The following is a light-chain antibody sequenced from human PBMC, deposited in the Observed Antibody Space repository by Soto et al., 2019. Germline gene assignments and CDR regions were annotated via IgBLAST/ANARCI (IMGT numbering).Light chain of an antibody. CDR2: EGS. V-gene: IGLV2-23*01. CDR1: SNDVGSCNL. CDR3: CSYAGSSIWV. J-gene: IGLJ3*02. Sequence: QSVLTQPASVSGSPGQSITVSCTGTSNDVGSCNLVSWYQQHPGKAPKLMIHEGSKRPSGVSNRFSGSKSGNTASLTISGLQAEDEAYYYCCSYAGSSIWVFGGGTKLTVL.